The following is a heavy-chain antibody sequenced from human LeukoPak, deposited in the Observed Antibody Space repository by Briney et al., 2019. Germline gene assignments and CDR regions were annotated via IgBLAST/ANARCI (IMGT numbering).Heavy chain of an antibody. CDR2: IYTGGST. CDR1: GFSVSANY. V-gene: IGHV3-53*01. Sequence: GGSLRLSCAASGFSVSANYMSWVRQVPGKGLEWVSVIYTGGSTYDADSVKGRVTISRDNSKNTLYLQMNNLRAEDTAVYYCARELTGYYTVIDYWGQGTLVTVSS. J-gene: IGHJ4*02. CDR3: ARELTGYYTVIDY. D-gene: IGHD3-9*01.